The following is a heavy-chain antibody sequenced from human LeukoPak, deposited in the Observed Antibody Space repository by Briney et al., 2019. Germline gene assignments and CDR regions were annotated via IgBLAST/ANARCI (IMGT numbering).Heavy chain of an antibody. CDR3: AKAQGGYSYFDY. J-gene: IGHJ4*02. D-gene: IGHD3-22*01. V-gene: IGHV3-23*01. CDR1: GFTFRSSA. CDR2: ISGSGGST. Sequence: GSLRLSWGASGFTFRSSAMSWVRQAPGKGLEWVSGISGSGGSTFNADSLKGRFTISRDNSKNTLYLQMNSLRAEDTAVYYCAKAQGGYSYFDYWGQGTLVTVSS.